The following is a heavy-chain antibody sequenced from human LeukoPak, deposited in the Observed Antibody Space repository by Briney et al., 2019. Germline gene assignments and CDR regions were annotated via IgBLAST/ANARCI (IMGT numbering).Heavy chain of an antibody. CDR3: ARERVTMIVVVGTSPDAFDI. CDR2: IIPIFGTA. Sequence: ASVKVSCKASGGTFSSYTISWVRQAPGQGLEWMGRIIPIFGTANYAQKFQGRVTITTDESTSTAYMELSSQRSEDTAVYYCARERVTMIVVVGTSPDAFDIWGQGTMVTVSS. D-gene: IGHD3-22*01. J-gene: IGHJ3*02. V-gene: IGHV1-69*05. CDR1: GGTFSSYT.